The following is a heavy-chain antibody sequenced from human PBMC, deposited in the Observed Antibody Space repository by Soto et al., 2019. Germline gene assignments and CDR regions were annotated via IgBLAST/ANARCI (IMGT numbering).Heavy chain of an antibody. Sequence: QVQLVQSGAEVKKTGASVKVSCKASGYTFTSYDINWVRQATGQGLEWLGWMNPNSGNTGYAQKFQDRISMTRNTSRSTAYMELSSLRSEDTAVYYCSKTIFGVVINWGQGTLVTVSS. CDR2: MNPNSGNT. J-gene: IGHJ4*02. D-gene: IGHD3-3*01. CDR3: SKTIFGVVIN. V-gene: IGHV1-8*01. CDR1: GYTFTSYD.